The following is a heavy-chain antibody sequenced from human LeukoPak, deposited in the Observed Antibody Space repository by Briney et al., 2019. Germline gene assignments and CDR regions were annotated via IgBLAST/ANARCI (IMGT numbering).Heavy chain of an antibody. V-gene: IGHV4-39*07. CDR3: ARETSTYYFDY. J-gene: IGHJ4*02. CDR2: IYYSGST. CDR1: GGSISSSSYY. Sequence: KPSETLSLTCTVSGGSISSSSYYWGWIRQPPGKGLEWIGSIYYSGSTYYNPSLKSRVTISVDTSKNQFSLKLSSVTAADTAVYYCARETSTYYFDYWGQGTLVTVSS. D-gene: IGHD2/OR15-2a*01.